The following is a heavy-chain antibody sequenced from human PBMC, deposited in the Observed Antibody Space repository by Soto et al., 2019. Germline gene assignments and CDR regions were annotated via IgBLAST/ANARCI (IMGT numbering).Heavy chain of an antibody. D-gene: IGHD3-10*01. Sequence: KGLEWMGGIIPIFGTANYAQKFQGRVTITADKSTSTAYMELSSLRPEDTAVYYCARPKGSTGNTMAAFDFLGQRSLVTGSS. J-gene: IGHJ4*02. V-gene: IGHV1-69*06. CDR3: ARPKGSTGNTMAAFDF. CDR2: IIPIFGTA.